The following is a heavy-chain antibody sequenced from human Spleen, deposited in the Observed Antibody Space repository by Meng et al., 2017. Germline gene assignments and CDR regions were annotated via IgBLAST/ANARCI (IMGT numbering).Heavy chain of an antibody. D-gene: IGHD4-11*01. CDR2: INHSGST. J-gene: IGHJ4*02. CDR1: GGSFSDYY. V-gene: IGHV4-34*01. Sequence: QQGGAGLFKPSEPPSLPCVVSGGSFSDYYWSWIRQPPGKGLEWIGEINHSGSTNYNPSLESRATISVDTSQNNLSLKLSSVTAADSAVYYCARGPTTMAHDFDYWGQGTLVTVSS. CDR3: ARGPTTMAHDFDY.